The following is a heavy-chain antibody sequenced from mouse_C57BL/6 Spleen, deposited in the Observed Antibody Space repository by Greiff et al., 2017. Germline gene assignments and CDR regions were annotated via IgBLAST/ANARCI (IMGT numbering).Heavy chain of an antibody. CDR2: INPSSGYT. Sequence: QVQLQQSGAELARPGASVKMSCKASGYTFTSYTMHWVKQRPGQGLEWIGYINPSSGYTKYNQKFKDKATLTADKSSSTAYMQLSSLTSEDSAVYYCATTVVARYAMDYWGQGTTLTVSS. CDR3: ATTVVARYAMDY. J-gene: IGHJ2*01. CDR1: GYTFTSYT. V-gene: IGHV1-4*01. D-gene: IGHD1-1*01.